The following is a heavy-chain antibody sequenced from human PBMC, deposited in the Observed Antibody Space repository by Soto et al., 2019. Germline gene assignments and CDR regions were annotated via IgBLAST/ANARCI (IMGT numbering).Heavy chain of an antibody. CDR3: AREYSSSWDDAFDI. CDR2: ISYDGSNK. CDR1: GFTFSSYA. J-gene: IGHJ3*02. Sequence: PVGSLRLSCAASGFTFSSYAMHWVRQAPGKGLEWVAVISYDGSNKYYADSVKGRFTVSRDNSKNTLYLQMNSLRAEDTAVYYCAREYSSSWDDAFDIWGQGTMVTVSS. D-gene: IGHD6-13*01. V-gene: IGHV3-30-3*01.